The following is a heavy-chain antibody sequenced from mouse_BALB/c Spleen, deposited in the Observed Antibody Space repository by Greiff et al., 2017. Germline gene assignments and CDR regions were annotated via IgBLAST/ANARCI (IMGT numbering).Heavy chain of an antibody. D-gene: IGHD1-2*01. J-gene: IGHJ2*01. CDR1: GFTFSSYA. V-gene: IGHV5-9-3*01. CDR3: ARQGEDYGYDY. CDR2: ISSGGSYT. Sequence: EVKLMESGGGLVKPGGSLKLSCAASGFTFSSYAMSWVRQTPEKRLEWVATISSGGSYTYYPDSVKGRFTISRDNAKNTLYLQMSSLRSEDTAMYYCARQGEDYGYDYWGQGTTLTVSS.